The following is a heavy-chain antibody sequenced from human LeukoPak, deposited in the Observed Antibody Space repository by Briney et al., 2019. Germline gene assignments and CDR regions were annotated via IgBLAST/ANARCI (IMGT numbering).Heavy chain of an antibody. Sequence: SETLSLTRTVSGGSISSGDYYWSWIRQPPGKGLEWIGYIYYSGSTYYNPSLKSRVTISVDTSKNQFSLKLSSVTAADTAVYYCAKVQNDAFDIWGQGTMVTVSS. CDR3: AKVQNDAFDI. CDR1: GGSISSGDYY. CDR2: IYYSGST. V-gene: IGHV4-30-4*01. J-gene: IGHJ3*02.